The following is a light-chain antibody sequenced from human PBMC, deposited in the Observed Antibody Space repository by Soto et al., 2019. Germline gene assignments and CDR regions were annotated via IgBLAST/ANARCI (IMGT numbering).Light chain of an antibody. CDR1: QSVSSY. J-gene: IGKJ1*01. V-gene: IGKV3-20*01. Sequence: EIVLTQSPATLSLSPGERATVSCRASQSVSSYLAWYQQKPGQAPRLLIYGASSRATGIPDRFSGSGSGTDFTLSISRLEPEDFAVYYCQQYSSLWTFGQGTKVDIK. CDR2: GAS. CDR3: QQYSSLWT.